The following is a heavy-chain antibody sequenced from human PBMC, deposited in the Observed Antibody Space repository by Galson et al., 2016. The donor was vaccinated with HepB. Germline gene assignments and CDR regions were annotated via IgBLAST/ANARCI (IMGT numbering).Heavy chain of an antibody. V-gene: IGHV1-18*01. CDR2: ISAYNGNT. CDR3: AGDLEWRNYESWSRIRVGYFDY. Sequence: SVKVSCKASGYTFTNYGIIWVRHAPGQGLEWMGWISAYNGNTNYAQKFQGRVTMTTDTSTSTAYLDLRGLGSDNTAVYYCAGDLEWRNYESWSRIRVGYFDYWGQGTLVTVSS. D-gene: IGHD3-3*01. CDR1: GYTFTNYG. J-gene: IGHJ4*02.